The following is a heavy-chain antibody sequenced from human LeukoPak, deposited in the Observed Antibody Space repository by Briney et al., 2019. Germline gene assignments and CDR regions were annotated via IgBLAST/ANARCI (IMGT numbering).Heavy chain of an antibody. CDR2: IKSNTDGGTA. CDR3: VTDFASFDIWGMDV. J-gene: IGHJ6*02. D-gene: IGHD3-9*01. V-gene: IGHV3-15*01. Sequence: PGGSLRLSCAASGFAFTYAWMSWVRQAQGKGLEWVGRIKSNTDGGTADYGAPVQGRFSISRDDSTNTLFLQMNSLKTEDTAVYYCVTDFASFDIWGMDVWGQGTTVTVSS. CDR1: GFAFTYAW.